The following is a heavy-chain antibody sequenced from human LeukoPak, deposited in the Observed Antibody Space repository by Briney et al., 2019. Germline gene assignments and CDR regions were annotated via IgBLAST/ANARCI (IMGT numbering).Heavy chain of an antibody. Sequence: ASVKVSCKASGYTFTSYGISWVRQAPGQGLEWMGWISAYNGNTNYAQKLQDRVTMTTDTSTSTAYMELRSLTSDDTAVYYCARDRYPTPWFYGMDVWGQGTTVTVSS. CDR3: ARDRYPTPWFYGMDV. V-gene: IGHV1-18*01. D-gene: IGHD3-16*02. J-gene: IGHJ6*02. CDR2: ISAYNGNT. CDR1: GYTFTSYG.